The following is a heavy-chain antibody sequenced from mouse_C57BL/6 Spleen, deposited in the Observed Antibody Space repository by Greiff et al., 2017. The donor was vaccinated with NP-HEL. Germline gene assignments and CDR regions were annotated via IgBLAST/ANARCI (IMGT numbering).Heavy chain of an antibody. CDR2: IYPGDGDT. Sequence: VKLMESGPELVKPGASVKISCKASGYAFSSSWMNWVKQRPGKGLEWIGRIYPGDGDTNYNGKFKGKATLTADKSSSTAYMQLSSLTSEDSAVYFCARGGGLRLAMDYWGQGTSVTVSS. V-gene: IGHV1-82*01. CDR3: ARGGGLRLAMDY. CDR1: GYAFSSSW. J-gene: IGHJ4*01. D-gene: IGHD2-4*01.